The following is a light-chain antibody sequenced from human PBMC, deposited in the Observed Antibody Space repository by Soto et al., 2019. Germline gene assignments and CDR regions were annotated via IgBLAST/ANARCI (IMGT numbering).Light chain of an antibody. V-gene: IGKV2-24*01. CDR1: QSLVHGDGNTY. J-gene: IGKJ2*01. CDR3: MQATQSYT. Sequence: DIVLTQTPLSSPVTLGQPASISCRSSQSLVHGDGNTYFSWLLQRPGQPPRLLIYKISKRFPGVPDRFSGSEAGTDFTLKISRVEAEDVGVYYCMQATQSYTFGQGTKLEIK. CDR2: KIS.